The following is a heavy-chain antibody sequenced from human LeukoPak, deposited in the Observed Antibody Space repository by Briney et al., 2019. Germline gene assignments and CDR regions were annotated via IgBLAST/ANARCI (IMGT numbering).Heavy chain of an antibody. CDR3: AKGSTVTTLFDY. Sequence: GGSLRLSCAASGFTFDDYAMHWVRQAPGKGLEWVSGISWNSGSIGYADSVKGRFTISRDNAENSLYLQMNSLRAEDTALYYCAKGSTVTTLFDYWGQGTLVTVSS. V-gene: IGHV3-9*01. CDR2: ISWNSGSI. CDR1: GFTFDDYA. J-gene: IGHJ4*02. D-gene: IGHD4-17*01.